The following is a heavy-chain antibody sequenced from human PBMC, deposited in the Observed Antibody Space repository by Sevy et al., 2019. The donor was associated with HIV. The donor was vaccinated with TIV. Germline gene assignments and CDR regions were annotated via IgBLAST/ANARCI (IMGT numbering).Heavy chain of an antibody. J-gene: IGHJ4*02. V-gene: IGHV3-74*01. D-gene: IGHD2-8*01. CDR2: VDNDGSVT. Sequence: GGSLRLSCAASGFTFTNYWMHWVRQAPGKGLVWVSRVDNDGSVTNYADSVKGRFTISRDNAKNTVYLQMNSLRAEVTAVYYCTRDMYGIDYWGQGTLVTVSS. CDR3: TRDMYGIDY. CDR1: GFTFTNYW.